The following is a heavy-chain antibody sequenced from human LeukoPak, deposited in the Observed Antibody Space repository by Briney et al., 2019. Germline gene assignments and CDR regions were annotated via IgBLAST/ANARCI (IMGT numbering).Heavy chain of an antibody. Sequence: SVKVSCKASGGTFSSYAISWVRQAPGQGLEWMGRIIPILGIANYAQKFQGRVTITADKSTSTAYMELSSLRSEDTAVYYCAGERITIFGVAPFDYWGQGTLVTVSS. V-gene: IGHV1-69*04. D-gene: IGHD3-3*01. CDR1: GGTFSSYA. CDR3: AGERITIFGVAPFDY. CDR2: IIPILGIA. J-gene: IGHJ4*02.